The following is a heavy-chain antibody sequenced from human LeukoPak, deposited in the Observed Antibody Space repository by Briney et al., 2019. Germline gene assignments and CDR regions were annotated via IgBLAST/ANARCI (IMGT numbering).Heavy chain of an antibody. CDR3: SMYQRGACDI. V-gene: IGHV3-15*01. CDR1: GLPFSNAW. D-gene: IGHD2-2*01. Sequence: GGSLRLSRGASGLPFSNAWMTWVRQAPGKGLEWVGRIKSKTDGGTTDYAAPVKGRFTLSRDDSKNTLYLQMNSLKTEDTAVYFCSMYQRGACDIWGQGTMVTVSS. J-gene: IGHJ3*02. CDR2: IKSKTDGGTT.